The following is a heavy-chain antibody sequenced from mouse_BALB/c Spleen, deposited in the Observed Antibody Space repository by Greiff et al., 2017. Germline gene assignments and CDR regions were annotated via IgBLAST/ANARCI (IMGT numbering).Heavy chain of an antibody. Sequence: VKLMESGPGLVAPSQSLSITCPVSGFSLTSYVVHWVRQPPGKGLEWLGVIWAGGSTNYNSALMSRLSISKDNSKSQVFLKMNSLQTDDTAMYYCARVLRLRYYAMDYWGQGTSVTVSS. CDR3: ARVLRLRYYAMDY. V-gene: IGHV2-9*02. CDR1: GFSLTSYV. CDR2: IWAGGST. D-gene: IGHD1-2*01. J-gene: IGHJ4*01.